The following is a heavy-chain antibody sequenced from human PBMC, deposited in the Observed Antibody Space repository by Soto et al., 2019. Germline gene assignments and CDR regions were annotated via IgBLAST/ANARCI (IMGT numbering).Heavy chain of an antibody. J-gene: IGHJ6*02. CDR1: GYTFTGYY. D-gene: IGHD4-17*01. CDR3: AGPSLYGDYYYYGMDV. V-gene: IGHV1-2*02. CDR2: INPNSGGT. Sequence: QVQLVQSGAEVKKPGASVKVSCKASGYTFTGYYIHWVRQAPGQGLEWMGWINPNSGGTNYAQKFQGRVTMTRDTSISTAYVELSRLRSDDTAVYYCAGPSLYGDYYYYGMDVWGQGTTVTVSS.